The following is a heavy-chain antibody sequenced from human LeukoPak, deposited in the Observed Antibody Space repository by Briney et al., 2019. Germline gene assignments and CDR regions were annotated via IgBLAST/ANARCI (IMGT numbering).Heavy chain of an antibody. CDR3: ARATDGEIDY. Sequence: SETLSLTCTVSGGSISSYYWSWIRQPPGKGLEWIGYTYYSGSTNYNPSLKSRVTISVDTSKNQFSLKLSSVTAADTAVYYCARATDGEIDYWGQGTLVTVSS. CDR2: TYYSGST. CDR1: GGSISSYY. V-gene: IGHV4-59*01. D-gene: IGHD4-17*01. J-gene: IGHJ4*02.